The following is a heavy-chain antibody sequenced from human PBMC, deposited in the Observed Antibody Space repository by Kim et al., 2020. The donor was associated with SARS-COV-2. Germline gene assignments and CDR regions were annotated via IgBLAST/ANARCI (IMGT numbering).Heavy chain of an antibody. CDR2: INHSRST. D-gene: IGHD7-27*01. V-gene: IGHV4-34*01. Sequence: SETLSLTCNVSGGYFGGFYCSWIRQPPGKGLEWIGEINHSRSTSFHPSLKSRVTMSVDMPKNQFSLTLTSLTAADTAVYYCARVKAVNWGSKNAFDIWG. J-gene: IGHJ3*02. CDR3: ARVKAVNWGSKNAFDI. CDR1: GGYFGGFY.